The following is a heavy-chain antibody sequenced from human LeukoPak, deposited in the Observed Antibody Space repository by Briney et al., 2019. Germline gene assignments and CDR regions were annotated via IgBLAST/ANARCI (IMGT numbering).Heavy chain of an antibody. CDR1: GGSFSGYY. D-gene: IGHD3-22*01. V-gene: IGHV4-34*01. CDR2: INHSGST. J-gene: IGHJ3*02. Sequence: ASETLSLTCAVYGGSFSGYYWSWIRQPPGKGLEWIGEINHSGSTNYNPSLKSRVTISVDTSKNQFSLKLSSVTAADTAVYYCARGSVITMIVVDAFDIWGQGTMVTVSS. CDR3: ARGSVITMIVVDAFDI.